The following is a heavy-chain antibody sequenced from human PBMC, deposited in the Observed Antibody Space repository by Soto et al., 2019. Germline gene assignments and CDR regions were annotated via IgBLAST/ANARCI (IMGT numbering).Heavy chain of an antibody. CDR3: VRPDFIYGSSGEDT. V-gene: IGHV3-73*02. J-gene: IGHJ5*02. CDR1: GFTFSGST. CDR2: ISTKGHNYAT. D-gene: IGHD3-22*01. Sequence: EVQLVESGGGFVQPGGSLKLSCAASGFTFSGSTMHWVRQASGKGLEWVGRISTKGHNYATAYAASVNGRFTMSRDEAKNAADQQMTGLRNEDTAVYYGVRPDFIYGSSGEDTRGQGTRVTVSS.